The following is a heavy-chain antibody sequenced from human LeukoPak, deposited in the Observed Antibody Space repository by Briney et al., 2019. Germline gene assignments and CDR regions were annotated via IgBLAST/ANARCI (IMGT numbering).Heavy chain of an antibody. CDR1: GGSFSGYY. V-gene: IGHV4-34*01. Sequence: TSETLSLTCAVYGGSFSGYYWSWIRQPPGKGLEWIGEINHSGSTNYNPSLRSRVTISVDTSKNQFSLKLSSVTAADTAVYYCARGRSSSWYIRYYYYYMDVWGKGTTVTVSS. CDR2: INHSGST. CDR3: ARGRSSSWYIRYYYYYMDV. J-gene: IGHJ6*03. D-gene: IGHD6-13*01.